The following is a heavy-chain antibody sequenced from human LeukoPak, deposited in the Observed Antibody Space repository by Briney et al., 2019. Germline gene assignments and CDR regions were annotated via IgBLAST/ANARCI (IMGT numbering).Heavy chain of an antibody. CDR2: INPNSGGT. Sequence: ASVKVSCKTSGYTFTDYYMHWVRQAPGQGLEWMGWINPNSGGTNYAQKFQGRVTMTRDTSISTAYMELSRLRSDDTAVYYCARGGWEWFGELTYWGQGTLVTVSS. V-gene: IGHV1-2*02. CDR3: ARGGWEWFGELTY. CDR1: GYTFTDYY. J-gene: IGHJ4*02. D-gene: IGHD3-10*01.